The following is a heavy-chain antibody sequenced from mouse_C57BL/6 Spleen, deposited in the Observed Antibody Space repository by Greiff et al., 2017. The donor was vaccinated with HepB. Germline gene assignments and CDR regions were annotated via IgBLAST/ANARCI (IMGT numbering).Heavy chain of an antibody. Sequence: QVQLQQPGAELVRPGSSVKLSCKASGYTFTSYWMHWVKQRPIQGLEWIGNIDPSDSETHYNQKFKDKATLTVDKSSSTAYMQLSSLTSEDSAVYYCASQEGGYGNLNYYAMDYWGQGTSVTVSS. D-gene: IGHD2-10*02. CDR3: ASQEGGYGNLNYYAMDY. CDR2: IDPSDSET. V-gene: IGHV1-52*01. J-gene: IGHJ4*01. CDR1: GYTFTSYW.